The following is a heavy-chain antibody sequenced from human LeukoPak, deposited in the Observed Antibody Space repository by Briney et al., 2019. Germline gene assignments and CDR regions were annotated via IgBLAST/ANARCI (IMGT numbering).Heavy chain of an antibody. J-gene: IGHJ5*02. CDR1: GYSFTRYW. D-gene: IGHD3-10*01. CDR2: IYPGDSDT. Sequence: GESLRISCKGSGYSFTRYWIGWVRQMPGKGREWMGIIYPGDSDTRYSPSFQGQVTISADKSISTAYLQWSSLKASDTAMYYCARRSTMVRGSYDPWGQGTLVTVSS. V-gene: IGHV5-51*01. CDR3: ARRSTMVRGSYDP.